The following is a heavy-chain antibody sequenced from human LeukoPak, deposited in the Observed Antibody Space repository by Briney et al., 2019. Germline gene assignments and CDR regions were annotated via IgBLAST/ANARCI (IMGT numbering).Heavy chain of an antibody. CDR3: AARSGSPSGTYYFDY. D-gene: IGHD1-26*01. CDR1: GFTFTSSA. V-gene: IGHV1-58*01. CDR2: IVVGSGNT. Sequence: ASVKVSCKASGFTFTSSAVQWVRQARGQRLEWIGWIVVGSGNTNYAQKFQERVTITRDMSTNTAYMELSSLGSEDTAVYYCAARSGSPSGTYYFDYWGQGTLVTVSS. J-gene: IGHJ4*02.